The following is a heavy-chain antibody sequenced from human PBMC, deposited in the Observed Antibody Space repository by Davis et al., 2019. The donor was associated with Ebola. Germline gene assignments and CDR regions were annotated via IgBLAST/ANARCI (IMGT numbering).Heavy chain of an antibody. CDR2: IIPILGIA. D-gene: IGHD3-10*01. CDR1: GGAFSSYA. CDR3: AREVGVDSN. V-gene: IGHV1-69*04. J-gene: IGHJ4*02. Sequence: AASVKVSCKASGGAFSSYAISWVRQAPGQGLEWMGRIIPILGIANYAQKFQGRVTITADKSTSTAYMELSSLRSEDTAVYYCAREVGVDSNWGQGTLVTVSS.